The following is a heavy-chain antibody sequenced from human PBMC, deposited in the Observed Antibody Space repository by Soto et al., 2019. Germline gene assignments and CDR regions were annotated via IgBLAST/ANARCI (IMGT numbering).Heavy chain of an antibody. V-gene: IGHV1-69*01. CDR3: ARSQGSSTSLEIYYYYYYGMDV. D-gene: IGHD2-2*01. CDR2: IIPISGTA. CDR1: GGTFSNYA. J-gene: IGHJ6*02. Sequence: QVQLVQSGAAVKKPGSSVKVSCKAPGGTFSNYAISSVRQAPGQGLEWRGGIIPISGTANYAHKFQGRVTITAGESTRTAHMKLSSLRSEDTAVYYWARSQGSSTSLEIYYYYYYGMDVWGQGTTVTVSS.